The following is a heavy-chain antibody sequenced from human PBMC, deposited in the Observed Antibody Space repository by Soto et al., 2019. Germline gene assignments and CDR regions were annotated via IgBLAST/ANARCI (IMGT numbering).Heavy chain of an antibody. CDR1: GGSISSSSYY. D-gene: IGHD4-4*01. J-gene: IGHJ4*02. Sequence: QLQLQESGPGLVKPSETLSLTCTVSGGSISSSSYYWGWIRQPPGKGLEWIGSIYYSGSTYYNPSLPXXVXIXXDTSKNQFSLKLSSVTAADTAVYYCARHYREYFDYWGQGTLVTVSS. V-gene: IGHV4-39*01. CDR3: ARHYREYFDY. CDR2: IYYSGST.